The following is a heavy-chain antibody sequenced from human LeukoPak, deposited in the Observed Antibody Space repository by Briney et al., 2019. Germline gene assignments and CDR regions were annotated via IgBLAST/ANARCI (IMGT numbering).Heavy chain of an antibody. CDR2: ISGSGSTI. Sequence: GGSLRLSCAASGFTVSTYEMNWVRQAPGKGLEWVSYISGSGSTIYYADSVKGRFTISRDNAKNSLYLQMSSLRPEDTAVYYCARERGRVEMATNPRSTYMDVWGKGTTVTVSS. D-gene: IGHD5-24*01. CDR1: GFTVSTYE. J-gene: IGHJ6*03. CDR3: ARERGRVEMATNPRSTYMDV. V-gene: IGHV3-48*03.